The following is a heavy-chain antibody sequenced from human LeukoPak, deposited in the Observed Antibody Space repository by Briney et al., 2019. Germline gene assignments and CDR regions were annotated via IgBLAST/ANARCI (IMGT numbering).Heavy chain of an antibody. D-gene: IGHD3-22*01. CDR1: GFTFSSYA. J-gene: IGHJ4*02. CDR2: ISGSGGST. Sequence: PGGSLRLSCAASGFTFSSYAMSWVRQAPGKGLEWVSAISGSGGSTYYADSAKGRFTISRDNSKNTLYLQMNSLRAEDTAVYYCAKDHYYDSSGSEIPDYWGQGTLVTVSS. V-gene: IGHV3-23*01. CDR3: AKDHYYDSSGSEIPDY.